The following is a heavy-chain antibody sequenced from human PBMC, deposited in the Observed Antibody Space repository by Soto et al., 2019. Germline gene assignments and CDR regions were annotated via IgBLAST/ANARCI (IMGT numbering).Heavy chain of an antibody. D-gene: IGHD3-3*01. CDR2: ISGRGGST. J-gene: IGHJ4*02. V-gene: IGHV3-23*01. Sequence: GGSLRLSCAASGFTFSNYAMSWVRQAPGKGLEWVSSISGRGGSTYADSVKGRFAISRDNSKNTLYLQMSSLRAEDTAVYYCARRSPTDYWGQGTLVTVS. CDR1: GFTFSNYA. CDR3: ARRSPTDY.